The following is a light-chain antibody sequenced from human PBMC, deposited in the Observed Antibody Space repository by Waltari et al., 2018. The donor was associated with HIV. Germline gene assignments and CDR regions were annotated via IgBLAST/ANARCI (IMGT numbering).Light chain of an antibody. CDR3: SSYTSSSTRV. CDR1: SSYVGGYNY. Sequence: QSALPQPASVSGSPGQSITISCTGTSSYVGGYNYVSWYQRHPGKAPKLIIYDVSNRPSGVSNRFSGSKSGNRASLTISGLQAEDEADYYCSSYTSSSTRVFGGGTTVTVL. CDR2: DVS. J-gene: IGLJ3*02. V-gene: IGLV2-14*03.